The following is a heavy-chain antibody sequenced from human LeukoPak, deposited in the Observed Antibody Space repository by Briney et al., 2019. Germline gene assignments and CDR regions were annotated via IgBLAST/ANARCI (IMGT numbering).Heavy chain of an antibody. Sequence: AGGSLRLSCAASGFTFSSYGMHWVRQAPGKGLEWVAVISYDGSNKYYADSVKGRFTISRDNSKNTLYLQMNSLRAEDTAVYYCAFSVVTPSWGQGTLVTVSS. CDR2: ISYDGSNK. CDR3: AFSVVTPS. V-gene: IGHV3-30*03. D-gene: IGHD4-23*01. CDR1: GFTFSSYG. J-gene: IGHJ4*02.